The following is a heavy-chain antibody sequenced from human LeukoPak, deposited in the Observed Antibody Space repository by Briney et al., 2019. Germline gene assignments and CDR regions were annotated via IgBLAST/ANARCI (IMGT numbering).Heavy chain of an antibody. V-gene: IGHV3-23*01. D-gene: IGHD3-10*02. CDR2: ISGSGGST. J-gene: IGHJ6*02. CDR3: AKVKTAVRYGMDV. Sequence: GGSLRLSCAASGFTFSSYAMSWVRQAPGKGLEWLSAISGSGGSTYYADSVKGRFTISRDNSKNTLYLQMNSLRAEDTAVYYCAKVKTAVRYGMDVWGQGTTVTVSS. CDR1: GFTFSSYA.